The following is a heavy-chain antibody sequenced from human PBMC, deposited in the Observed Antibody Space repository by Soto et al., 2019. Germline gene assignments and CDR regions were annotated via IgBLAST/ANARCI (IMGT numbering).Heavy chain of an antibody. Sequence: SETLSLTCAVSGYSISSGYYWGWIRQPPGKGPEWIGSIHHSGSTHYNPSLKSRVIISVDTSKNQFSLKLSSVTAADTAVYYCARENGDYDYYYYGMDVWGQGTTVTVSS. V-gene: IGHV4-38-2*02. D-gene: IGHD4-17*01. CDR2: IHHSGST. CDR3: ARENGDYDYYYYGMDV. CDR1: GYSISSGYY. J-gene: IGHJ6*02.